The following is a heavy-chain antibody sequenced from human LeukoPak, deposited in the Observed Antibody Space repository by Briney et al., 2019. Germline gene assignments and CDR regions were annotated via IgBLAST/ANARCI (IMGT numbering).Heavy chain of an antibody. CDR2: ISGSGGST. CDR3: AKVDCSSTSCCGDY. CDR1: GFTFSSYA. V-gene: IGHV3-23*01. J-gene: IGHJ4*02. D-gene: IGHD2-2*01. Sequence: GGSLRLSCAASGFTFSSYAMSWVRQAPGKGLEWVPAISGSGGSTYYADSVKGRFTISRDNSKNTLYLQMNSLRAEDTAVYYCAKVDCSSTSCCGDYWGQGTLVTVSS.